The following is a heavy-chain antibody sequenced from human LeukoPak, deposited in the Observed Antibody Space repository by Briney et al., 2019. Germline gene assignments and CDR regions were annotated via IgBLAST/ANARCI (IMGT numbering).Heavy chain of an antibody. CDR2: IYHSGST. Sequence: NWVRQPPGKGLEWIGEIYHSGSTNYNPSLKSRVTISVDKSKNQFSLKLSSVTAADTAVYYCARTDTGEYNWFDPWGQGTLVTVSS. CDR3: ARTDTGEYNWFDP. J-gene: IGHJ5*02. D-gene: IGHD3-10*01. V-gene: IGHV4/OR15-8*01.